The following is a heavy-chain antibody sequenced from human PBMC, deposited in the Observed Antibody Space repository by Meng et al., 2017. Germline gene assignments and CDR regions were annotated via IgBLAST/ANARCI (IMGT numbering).Heavy chain of an antibody. CDR2: INTNTGNP. D-gene: IGHD3-22*01. Sequence: QVVLGQCCLELKKPAAYVKVSCKASGYTFTSYAMNWVRQAPGQGLEWMGWINTNTGNPTYAQGFTGRFVFSLDTSVSTAYLQISSLKAEDTAVYYCARRYYYDSSGYYFYVFGYWGQGTLVTVSS. J-gene: IGHJ4*02. V-gene: IGHV7-4-1*02. CDR3: ARRYYYDSSGYYFYVFGY. CDR1: GYTFTSYA.